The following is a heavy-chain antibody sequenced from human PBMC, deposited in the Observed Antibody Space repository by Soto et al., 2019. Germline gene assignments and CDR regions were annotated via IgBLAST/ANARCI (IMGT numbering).Heavy chain of an antibody. CDR3: ARSQGSSTSLEIYYYYYYGMDV. V-gene: IGHV1-69*01. Sequence: QVQLVQSGAEVQKPGSSVKVSCKASGGPFSSYAISWVRQAPGQGLEWMGGIIPISGTANYAQKFQGRVTITADESTSTAYMELSSLRSEDTAVYYCARSQGSSTSLEIYYYYYYGMDVWGQGTTVTVSS. D-gene: IGHD2-2*01. J-gene: IGHJ6*02. CDR2: IIPISGTA. CDR1: GGPFSSYA.